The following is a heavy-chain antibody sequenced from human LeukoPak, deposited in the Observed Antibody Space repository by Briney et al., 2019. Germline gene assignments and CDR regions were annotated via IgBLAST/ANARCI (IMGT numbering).Heavy chain of an antibody. CDR2: IYYSGSP. CDR1: GGSLSSSSYH. J-gene: IGHJ4*02. Sequence: SETLSLTCTVSGGSLSSSSYHWGWIRQPPGKGLERNGRIYYSGSPYYNPSLKSRHTISVDKPQSQFSLELGSVTAADTSVYYCARQYQYSGSRDYWGQGTLVTVSS. CDR3: ARQYQYSGSRDY. V-gene: IGHV4-39*01. D-gene: IGHD1-26*01.